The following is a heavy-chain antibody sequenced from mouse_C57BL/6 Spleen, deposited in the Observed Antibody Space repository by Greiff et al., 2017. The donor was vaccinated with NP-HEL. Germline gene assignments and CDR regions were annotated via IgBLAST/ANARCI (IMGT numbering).Heavy chain of an antibody. D-gene: IGHD2-12*01. CDR1: GYTFTSYW. CDR2: IYPSDSET. Sequence: QVQLQQSGAELVRPGSSVKLSCKASGYTFTSYWMDWVKQRPGQGLEWIGNIYPSDSETHYNQKFKDKATLTVDKSSSTAYMQLSSLTSEDSAVYYCAKGNDGGAWFAYWGQGTLVTVSA. CDR3: AKGNDGGAWFAY. J-gene: IGHJ3*01. V-gene: IGHV1-61*01.